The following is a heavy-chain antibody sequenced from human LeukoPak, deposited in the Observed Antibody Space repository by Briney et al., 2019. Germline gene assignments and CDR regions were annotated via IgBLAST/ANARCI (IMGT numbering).Heavy chain of an antibody. J-gene: IGHJ4*02. Sequence: GGSLRLSCAASGFTVSSNYMSWVRQAPGKGLEWVSVIYSGGSTYYADSVKGRFTISRDNSKNTLYLQMNSLRAEDTAVYYGARESGIAVAGTFDYWGQGTLVTVSS. CDR1: GFTVSSNY. CDR3: ARESGIAVAGTFDY. CDR2: IYSGGST. D-gene: IGHD6-19*01. V-gene: IGHV3-66*01.